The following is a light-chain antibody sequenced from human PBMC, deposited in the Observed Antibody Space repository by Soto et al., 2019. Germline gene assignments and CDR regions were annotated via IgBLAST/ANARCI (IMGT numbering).Light chain of an antibody. J-gene: IGKJ4*01. V-gene: IGKV3D-15*01. CDR3: QQYKDWPPIT. CDR1: QSVNIN. Sequence: EIAMTQSPVTLSASPGERVTLSCRASQSVNINLAWYQQRPGQAPRVLIYGASNRASGIPDRFSGSGSGTDFTLTISSLEPDDFAVYYCQQYKDWPPITFGGGTRVEIK. CDR2: GAS.